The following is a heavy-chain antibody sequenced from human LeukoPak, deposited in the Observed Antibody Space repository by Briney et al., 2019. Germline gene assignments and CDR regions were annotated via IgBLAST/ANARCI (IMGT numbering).Heavy chain of an antibody. D-gene: IGHD1-26*01. CDR2: IYQSGST. CDR1: GGSISSGGYS. Sequence: SQTLSLTCAVSGGSISSGGYSWSWIRQPPGKGLEWIVYIYQSGSTYYNPSLKSRVTISVDRSKNQFSLKLSSVTAAATAVYYCASGLWEGYFQHWGQGTLVTVSS. J-gene: IGHJ1*01. CDR3: ASGLWEGYFQH. V-gene: IGHV4-30-2*01.